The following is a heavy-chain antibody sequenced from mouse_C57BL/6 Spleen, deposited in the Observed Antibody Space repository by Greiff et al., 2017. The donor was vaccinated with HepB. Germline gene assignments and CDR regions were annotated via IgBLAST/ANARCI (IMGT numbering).Heavy chain of an antibody. CDR1: GYSITSGYY. V-gene: IGHV3-6*01. CDR2: ISYDGSN. J-gene: IGHJ3*01. D-gene: IGHD3-2*01. Sequence: VQLQQSGPGLVKPSQSLSLTCSVTGYSITSGYYWNWIRQFPGNKLEWMGYISYDGSNNYNPSLKNRISITRDTSKNQFFLKLNSVTTEDTATYYCAREGKTAWFAYWGQGTLVTVSA. CDR3: AREGKTAWFAY.